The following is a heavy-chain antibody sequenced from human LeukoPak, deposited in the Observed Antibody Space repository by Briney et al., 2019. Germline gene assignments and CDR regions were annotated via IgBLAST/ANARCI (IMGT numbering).Heavy chain of an antibody. CDR1: GFTFSNYG. CDR3: ASEFDP. V-gene: IGHV3-21*04. J-gene: IGHJ5*02. CDR2: ISSSGSHI. Sequence: PGGSLRLSCAASGFTFSNYGMSWVRQAPGKGLEWVSSISSSGSHIYYADSVKGRFTISRDNAKNSLYLQMNSLRAEDTAVYYCASEFDPWGQGTLVTVSS.